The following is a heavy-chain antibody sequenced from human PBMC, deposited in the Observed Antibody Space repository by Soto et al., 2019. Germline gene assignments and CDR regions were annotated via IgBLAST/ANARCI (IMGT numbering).Heavy chain of an antibody. CDR2: TSYDGLNT. Sequence: SLRLSCAASGFTLSSYAMHWVRQAPGKGLEWVAVTSYDGLNTFYRDSVKGRFTISRDTSKNTLNLQMNSLKSEDTAVYYCAKSSSGLREYFDYWGRGTLVTVSS. D-gene: IGHD4-17*01. CDR3: AKSSSGLREYFDY. J-gene: IGHJ4*02. CDR1: GFTLSSYA. V-gene: IGHV3-30-3*02.